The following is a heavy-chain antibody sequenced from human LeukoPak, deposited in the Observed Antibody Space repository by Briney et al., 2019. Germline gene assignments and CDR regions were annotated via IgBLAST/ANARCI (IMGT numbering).Heavy chain of an antibody. CDR3: VRTWGSGYSAPPGD. V-gene: IGHV3-30*03. Sequence: GGSLRLSCAASGFTFSSYSMNWVRQAPGKGLEWVALISYDGNNKYYADSVKGRFTISRDNSKNTLYLQMNSLGAEDTAVYYCVRTWGSGYSAPPGDWGQGSLVTVSS. J-gene: IGHJ4*02. D-gene: IGHD6-13*01. CDR1: GFTFSSYS. CDR2: ISYDGNNK.